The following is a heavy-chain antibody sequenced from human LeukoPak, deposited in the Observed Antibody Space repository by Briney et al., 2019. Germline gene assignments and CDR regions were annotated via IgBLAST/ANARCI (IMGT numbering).Heavy chain of an antibody. V-gene: IGHV1-46*01. J-gene: IGHJ4*02. CDR3: ARDGGYCSGGSCPYFDY. D-gene: IGHD2-15*01. Sequence: ASVKVSCKASGYTFTSYYMHWVRQAPGQGLEWMGIINPSGGSTSYAQKFQGRVTMTRDMSTSTVYMELSSLRSEDTAVYYCARDGGYCSGGSCPYFDYWGQGTLVTVSS. CDR1: GYTFTSYY. CDR2: INPSGGST.